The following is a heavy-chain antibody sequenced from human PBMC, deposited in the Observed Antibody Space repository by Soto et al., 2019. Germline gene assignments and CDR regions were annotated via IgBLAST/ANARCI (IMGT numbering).Heavy chain of an antibody. Sequence: QVQLVQSGAEVKKPGASVKVSCKASGYTFTSYDINWVRQATGQGLEWMGWMNPYSGNTGYAQKFQGRVTMTRNPSIITAYMELCSLRSEDTAVYYWARGLRYSYGYFYWGQGTLVTVSS. CDR2: MNPYSGNT. CDR3: ARGLRYSYGYFY. J-gene: IGHJ4*02. V-gene: IGHV1-8*01. D-gene: IGHD5-18*01. CDR1: GYTFTSYD.